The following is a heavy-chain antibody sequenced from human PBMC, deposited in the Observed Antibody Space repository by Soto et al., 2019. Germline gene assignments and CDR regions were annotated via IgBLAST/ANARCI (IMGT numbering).Heavy chain of an antibody. D-gene: IGHD1-26*01. J-gene: IGHJ6*02. Sequence: GGSLRLSCAASGFTFDDSGLSWVRQAPGKGLEWVSGINWNGGRTRYADSVKGRFTISRDNAKNSLYLQMNSLRAEDTALYYCASGIVGATTYGMDVWGQGTTVTAP. CDR3: ASGIVGATTYGMDV. V-gene: IGHV3-20*04. CDR1: GFTFDDSG. CDR2: INWNGGRT.